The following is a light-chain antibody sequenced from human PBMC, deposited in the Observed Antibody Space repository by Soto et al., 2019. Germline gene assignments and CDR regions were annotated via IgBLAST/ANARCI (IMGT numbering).Light chain of an antibody. Sequence: DIQMTQSPSSLSASVRDRVTITCRASQGISNYLAWYQQKPGKVPKLPIYAASTLQSGVPSRFSGSGSGTDFTLTSRSLQPEDVATYYCQQYDSAPCTVGQGTEAEIK. J-gene: IGKJ1*01. V-gene: IGKV1-27*01. CDR2: AAS. CDR1: QGISNY. CDR3: QQYDSAPCT.